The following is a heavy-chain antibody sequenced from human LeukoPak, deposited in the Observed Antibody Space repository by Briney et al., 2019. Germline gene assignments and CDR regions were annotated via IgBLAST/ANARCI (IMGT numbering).Heavy chain of an antibody. CDR1: GFTFSSYA. CDR3: ARDGYSSSENAFDI. CDR2: ISGSGGST. V-gene: IGHV3-23*01. J-gene: IGHJ3*02. D-gene: IGHD6-13*01. Sequence: GRSLRLSCAASGFTFSSYAMSWVRQAPGKGLEWVSAISGSGGSTYYADSVKGRFTISRDNSKNTLYLQMNSLRAEDTAVYYCARDGYSSSENAFDIWGQGTMVTVSS.